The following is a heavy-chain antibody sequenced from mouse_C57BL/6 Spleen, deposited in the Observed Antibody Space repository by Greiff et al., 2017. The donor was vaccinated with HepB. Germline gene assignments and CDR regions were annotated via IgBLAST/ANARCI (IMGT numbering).Heavy chain of an antibody. D-gene: IGHD1-1*01. CDR3: ARPNYYCNAMDY. CDR2: IHPNSGST. CDR1: GYTFTSYW. J-gene: IGHJ4*01. Sequence: QVQLQQPGAELVKPGASVKLSCKASGYTFTSYWMHWVKQRPGQGLEWIGMIHPNSGSTNYNEKFKSKATLTVDKSSSTAYMQLSSLTSEDSAVYYCARPNYYCNAMDYWGQGTSVTVSS. V-gene: IGHV1-64*01.